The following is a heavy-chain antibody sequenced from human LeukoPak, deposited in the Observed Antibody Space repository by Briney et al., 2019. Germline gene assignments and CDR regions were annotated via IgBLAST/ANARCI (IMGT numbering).Heavy chain of an antibody. V-gene: IGHV4-30-4*02. Sequence: PSETLSLTCTVSGGSISSGDYYWSWIRQPPGKGLEWIGYIYYSGSTYYSPSLKSRVTISVDTSKNQFSLKLSSVTAADTAVYYCARSGGYSYGYYYGTDVWGKGTTVTVSS. CDR2: IYYSGST. D-gene: IGHD5-18*01. CDR3: ARSGGYSYGYYYGTDV. J-gene: IGHJ6*04. CDR1: GGSISSGDYY.